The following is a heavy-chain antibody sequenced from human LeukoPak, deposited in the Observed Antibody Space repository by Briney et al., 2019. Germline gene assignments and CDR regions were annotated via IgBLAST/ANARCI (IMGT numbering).Heavy chain of an antibody. V-gene: IGHV1-18*01. CDR2: ISAYNGNT. Sequence: ASVKVSCKVSGYTLTELSMHWVRQAPGKGLEWMGWISAYNGNTNYAQKLQGRVTMTTDTSTSTAYMELRSLRSDDTAVYYCARVAHYYDSSGYYYAGGFEEHYYFDYWGQGTLVTVSS. CDR3: ARVAHYYDSSGYYYAGGFEEHYYFDY. CDR1: GYTLTELS. J-gene: IGHJ4*02. D-gene: IGHD3-22*01.